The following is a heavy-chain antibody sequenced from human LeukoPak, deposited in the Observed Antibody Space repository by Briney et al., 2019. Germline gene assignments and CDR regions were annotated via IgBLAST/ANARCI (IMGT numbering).Heavy chain of an antibody. Sequence: ASVKVSCKVSGYTLTELSMHWVRQAPGKGLEWMGGFDPEDGETIYAQKFQGRVTMTEDTSTDTAYMELSSLRSEDTAVYYCATHPGAVAPSHYWGQGTLVTVSS. J-gene: IGHJ4*02. CDR1: GYTLTELS. D-gene: IGHD6-19*01. V-gene: IGHV1-24*01. CDR3: ATHPGAVAPSHY. CDR2: FDPEDGET.